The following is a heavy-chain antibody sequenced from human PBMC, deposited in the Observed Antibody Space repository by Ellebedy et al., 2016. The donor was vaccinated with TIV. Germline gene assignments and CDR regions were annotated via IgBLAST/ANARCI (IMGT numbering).Heavy chain of an antibody. J-gene: IGHJ6*02. D-gene: IGHD3/OR15-3a*01. CDR3: ARTDLRYGMDV. CDR1: GYSFRSGYY. CDR2: IYHSGST. V-gene: IGHV4-38-2*02. Sequence: GSLRLXXSVSGYSFRSGYYWGWIRQPPGKGLEWIGNIYHSGSTYYNPSLRSRVTLSLDTSKNHLSLRLTSVTAADTAVYYCARTDLRYGMDVWGQGTTVTVS.